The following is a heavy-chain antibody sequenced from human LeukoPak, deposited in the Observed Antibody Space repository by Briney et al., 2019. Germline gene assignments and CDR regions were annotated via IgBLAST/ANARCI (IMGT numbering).Heavy chain of an antibody. V-gene: IGHV5-51*01. Sequence: PGESLKISCKGSGYSFTTYRIGWVRQMPGKGLEWMGVISPGDSDTRYSPSFQGQVTISADKSISTAYLQWSRLKASDTAMYYCARHLDDSSGYYYRTMYYFDYWGQGTLVTVSS. CDR2: ISPGDSDT. D-gene: IGHD3-22*01. CDR3: ARHLDDSSGYYYRTMYYFDY. J-gene: IGHJ4*02. CDR1: GYSFTTYR.